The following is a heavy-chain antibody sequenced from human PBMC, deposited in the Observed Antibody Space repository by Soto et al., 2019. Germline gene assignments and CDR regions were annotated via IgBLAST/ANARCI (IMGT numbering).Heavy chain of an antibody. J-gene: IGHJ6*02. D-gene: IGHD2-8*01. V-gene: IGHV4-31*11. CDR1: GVTITSSDYY. CDR2: IYYSGST. Sequence: SETLSLTCAVSGVTITSSDYYWNWIRQHPGKGLEWIGYIYYSGSTYYNPSLKSRVTISSDTSKNQFSLKLTSVTAADTAVYYCAGGRYCPNGVCSFFYNHEMDVWGQGTPITV. CDR3: AGGRYCPNGVCSFFYNHEMDV.